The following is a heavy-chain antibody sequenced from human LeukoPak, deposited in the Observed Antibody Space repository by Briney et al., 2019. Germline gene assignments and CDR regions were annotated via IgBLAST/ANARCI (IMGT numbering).Heavy chain of an antibody. D-gene: IGHD1-26*01. CDR2: IYTSGST. Sequence: SETLSLTCTVSGGSISSGSYYWSWIRQPAGKGLEWIGRIYTSGSTNYNPSLKSRVTISVDTSKNQFSLKLSSVTAADTAVYYCARGGSGRVDYWGQGTLVTVSS. J-gene: IGHJ4*02. CDR3: ARGGSGRVDY. CDR1: GGSISSGSYY. V-gene: IGHV4-61*02.